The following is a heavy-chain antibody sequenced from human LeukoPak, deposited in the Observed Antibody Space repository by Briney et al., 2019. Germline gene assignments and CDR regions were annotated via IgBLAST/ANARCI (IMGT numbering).Heavy chain of an antibody. J-gene: IGHJ4*02. CDR1: GITFSSYW. Sequence: GGSLRLSCAASGITFSSYWMSWVRQAPGKGLEWVANINQDGSEKYYVDSVKGRFTISRDNAKNSLYLQMNSLGTEDTALYYCARSRSLHDYWGQGTLVTVSS. CDR2: INQDGSEK. CDR3: ARSRSLHDY. V-gene: IGHV3-7*01.